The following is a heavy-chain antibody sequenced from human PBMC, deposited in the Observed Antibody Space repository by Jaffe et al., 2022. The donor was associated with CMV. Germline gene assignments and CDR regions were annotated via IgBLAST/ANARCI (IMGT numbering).Heavy chain of an antibody. CDR1: GYIFTNYG. CDR2: INAGNGNT. V-gene: IGHV1-3*01. D-gene: IGHD3-22*01. J-gene: IGHJ6*03. Sequence: QVQLVQSGPEVKKPGASVKVSCKASGYIFTNYGIHWVRQAPGQRLEWMGWINAGNGNTTYSQKFQDRLTLNRDTSASAAYMELSSLRSEDTAVYYCARDHDSSGNPYYYYHYMDVWGKGTTITVSS. CDR3: ARDHDSSGNPYYYYHYMDV.